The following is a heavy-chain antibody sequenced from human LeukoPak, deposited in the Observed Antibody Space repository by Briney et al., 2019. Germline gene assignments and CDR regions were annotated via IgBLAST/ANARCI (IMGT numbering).Heavy chain of an antibody. CDR3: ARGGMWGYFDY. Sequence: PSETLSLTCTVSGGSISSYYWSWIRQPAGKGLEWIGRIYTSGNTNYNPSLKSRATISVDTSKNQFSLELSSVTAADTAVYYCARGGMWGYFDYWGQGTLVTVSS. V-gene: IGHV4-4*07. CDR2: IYTSGNT. J-gene: IGHJ4*02. CDR1: GGSISSYY. D-gene: IGHD2-15*01.